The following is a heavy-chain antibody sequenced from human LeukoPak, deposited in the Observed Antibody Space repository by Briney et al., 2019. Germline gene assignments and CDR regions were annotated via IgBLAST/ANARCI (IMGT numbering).Heavy chain of an antibody. J-gene: IGHJ2*01. D-gene: IGHD3-3*01. CDR2: INPNSGGT. CDR1: GYTFTGYY. V-gene: IGHV1-2*02. Sequence: ASVKVSCKASGYTFTGYYMHWVRRAPGQGLEWMGWINPNSGGTNYAQKFQGRVTMTRDTSISTAYMELSRLRSDDTAVYYCARVGVAARKTGHWYFDLWGRGTLVTVSS. CDR3: ARVGVAARKTGHWYFDL.